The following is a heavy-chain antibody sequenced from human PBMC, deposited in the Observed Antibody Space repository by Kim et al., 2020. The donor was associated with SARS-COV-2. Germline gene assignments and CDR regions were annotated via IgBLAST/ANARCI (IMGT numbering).Heavy chain of an antibody. V-gene: IGHV1-46*03. Sequence: ASVKVSCKASGYTFTSYNLVWVRQAPGQGLEWMGIINTSGGGAAYAQKFQGRVTMTRDTSTSTVYIEVGSLRSEDTAMYYCAVIYRSTDYWGQGTLVTVSS. CDR3: AVIYRSTDY. CDR2: INTSGGGA. D-gene: IGHD3-16*02. CDR1: GYTFTSYN. J-gene: IGHJ4*02.